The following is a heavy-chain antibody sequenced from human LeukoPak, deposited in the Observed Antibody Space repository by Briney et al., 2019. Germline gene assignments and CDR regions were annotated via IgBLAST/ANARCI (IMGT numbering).Heavy chain of an antibody. CDR2: INPNSGGT. Sequence: ASVKVSCKASGYTFTGYYMHWVRQAPGQGLEWMGWINPNSGGTNYAQKFQGRVTMTRDTSISTAYMELSRLRSDDTAVYYCARVRTYKDSSGYGYWGQGTLVTVSS. CDR1: GYTFTGYY. V-gene: IGHV1-2*02. D-gene: IGHD3-22*01. CDR3: ARVRTYKDSSGYGY. J-gene: IGHJ4*02.